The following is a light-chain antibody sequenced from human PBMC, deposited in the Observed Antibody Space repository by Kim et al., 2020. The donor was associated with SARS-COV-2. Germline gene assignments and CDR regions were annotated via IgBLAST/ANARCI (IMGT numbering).Light chain of an antibody. V-gene: IGKV1-5*01. J-gene: IGKJ1*01. CDR3: HQYRSYPRT. CDR2: DAS. CDR1: QSISSS. Sequence: GDRVTITCRASQSISSSLAWYQQKPGKAPNLLISDASRLQSGVPSRFSGSGSGTEFTLTISSLQPDDFATYYCHQYRSYPRTFGQGTKVEI.